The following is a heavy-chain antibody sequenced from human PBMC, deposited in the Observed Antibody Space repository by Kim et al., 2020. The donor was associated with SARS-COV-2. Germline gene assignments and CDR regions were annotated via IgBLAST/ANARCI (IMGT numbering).Heavy chain of an antibody. J-gene: IGHJ5*02. V-gene: IGHV1-69*13. D-gene: IGHD4-4*01. CDR3: ARPRIDYIFQYNWFDP. Sequence: SVKVSCKASGGTFSSYAISWVLQAPGQGLEWMGGIIPIFGTANYAQKFQGRVTITADESTSTAYMELSSLRSEDTAVYYCARPRIDYIFQYNWFDPWGQGTLVTVSS. CDR1: GGTFSSYA. CDR2: IIPIFGTA.